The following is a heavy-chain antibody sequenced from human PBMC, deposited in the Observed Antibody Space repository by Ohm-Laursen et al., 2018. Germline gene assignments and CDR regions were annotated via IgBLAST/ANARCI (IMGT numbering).Heavy chain of an antibody. V-gene: IGHV3-23*01. CDR2: VTGNGGST. J-gene: IGHJ6*02. CDR3: ARARDTYYDFWSGSAPYYYGMDV. CDR1: GFTFSTYG. Sequence: SLRLSCAASGFTFSTYGMTWVRQAPGKGLEWVSAVTGNGGSTYYADSVKGRFTISRDNSKNTLYLQMNSLRAEDTAVYYCARARDTYYDFWSGSAPYYYGMDVWGQGTTVTVSS. D-gene: IGHD3-3*01.